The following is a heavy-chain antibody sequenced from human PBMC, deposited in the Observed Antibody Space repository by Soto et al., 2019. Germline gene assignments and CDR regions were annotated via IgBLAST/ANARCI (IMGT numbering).Heavy chain of an antibody. CDR3: ARGRSWCSSTSCYTDYWYFDL. V-gene: IGHV1-3*01. Sequence: ASGKVSWKASGYTFTSYAMRWLRQAPGQRLEWMGWINADNGNTNYAQKLQGRVTITRDTSTSTAYMELRSLRSEDTAVYYCARGRSWCSSTSCYTDYWYFDLWGRGTLVTVSS. J-gene: IGHJ2*01. D-gene: IGHD2-2*02. CDR1: GYTFTSYA. CDR2: INADNGNT.